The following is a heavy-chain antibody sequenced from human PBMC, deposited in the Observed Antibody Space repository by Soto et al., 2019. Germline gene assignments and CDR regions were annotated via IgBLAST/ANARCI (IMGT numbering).Heavy chain of an antibody. J-gene: IGHJ5*01. V-gene: IGHV1-8*01. Sequence: ASVKVSCKASGYTFTNNDVTWVRQATGQGLEWMGWMNPGSGDTGYAQKFQGRVTMTRDISIATAYMELSSLRSEDTAIYYCARMASFGSLNWFDPWGQGTLVTSPQ. CDR1: GYTFTNND. CDR2: MNPGSGDT. D-gene: IGHD5-18*01. CDR3: ARMASFGSLNWFDP.